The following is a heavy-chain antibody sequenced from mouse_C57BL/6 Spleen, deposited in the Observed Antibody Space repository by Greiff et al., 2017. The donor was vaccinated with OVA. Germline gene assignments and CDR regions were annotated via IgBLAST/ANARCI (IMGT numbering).Heavy chain of an antibody. CDR3: ARGGYGNYEYFDY. J-gene: IGHJ2*01. Sequence: LQESGPELVKPGASVKISCKASGYAFSSSWMNWVKQRPGKGLEWIGRIYPGDGDTNYNGKFKGKATLTADKSSSTAYMQLSSLTSEDSAVYFCARGGYGNYEYFDYWGQGTTLTVSS. CDR2: IYPGDGDT. CDR1: GYAFSSSW. V-gene: IGHV1-82*01. D-gene: IGHD2-10*02.